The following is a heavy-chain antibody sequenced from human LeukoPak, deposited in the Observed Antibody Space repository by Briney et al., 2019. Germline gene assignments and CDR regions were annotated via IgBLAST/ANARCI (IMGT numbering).Heavy chain of an antibody. V-gene: IGHV4-61*02. D-gene: IGHD3-9*01. CDR1: GGSISSGTYY. J-gene: IGHJ4*02. Sequence: PSQTLSLTCTVSGGSISSGTYYWSWIRQPAGKGLEWIGRIYTSGSTNYNPSLKSRITISVDTSKNQFSLKLSSVTAADTAVYYCARLTRGLWDILTGYYIAYWGQGTLVTVSS. CDR2: IYTSGST. CDR3: ARLTRGLWDILTGYYIAY.